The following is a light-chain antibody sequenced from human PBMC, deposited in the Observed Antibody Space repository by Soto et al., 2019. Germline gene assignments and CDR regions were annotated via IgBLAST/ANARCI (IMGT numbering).Light chain of an antibody. CDR1: ISNIGSGYD. V-gene: IGLV1-40*01. J-gene: IGLJ1*01. CDR2: GNN. CDR3: QSYDNMVSPYTYV. Sequence: QSALTQPPSVSGAPGQRITISCTGTISNIGSGYDVHWYQQRPGTAPKLLIYGNNNRPSGVPDRFSGSKSDTSASLAINGLQAEDEADYYCQSYDNMVSPYTYVFGPGTKVTVL.